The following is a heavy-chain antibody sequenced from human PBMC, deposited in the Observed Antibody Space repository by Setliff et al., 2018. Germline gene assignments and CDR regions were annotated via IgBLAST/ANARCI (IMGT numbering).Heavy chain of an antibody. CDR1: GFTISNYW. J-gene: IGHJ4*02. V-gene: IGHV3-7*03. Sequence: GGSLRLSCVASGFTISNYWMAWVRQAPGKGLEWVADIRQDGTNKYYVDSVKGRFTISRDNAKNSLYLQMNSLRAEDTALYYCAKDPKYRGVWPHPAYFDYWGQGALVTVSS. CDR2: IRQDGTNK. D-gene: IGHD6-6*01. CDR3: AKDPKYRGVWPHPAYFDY.